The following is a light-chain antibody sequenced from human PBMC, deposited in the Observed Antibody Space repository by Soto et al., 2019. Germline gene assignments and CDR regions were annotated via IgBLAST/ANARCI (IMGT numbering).Light chain of an antibody. CDR1: QSVSSTY. J-gene: IGKJ1*01. V-gene: IGKV3-20*01. Sequence: EIVLTQSPGTLSLSPVERATLSFSSSQSVSSTYLAWYQQKPGQAPRLLIYGASSRATGIPDRFSGSGSGTDFTLTISRLEPEDYAVYYCQQYGRSPPTFGQGTKVDI. CDR3: QQYGRSPPT. CDR2: GAS.